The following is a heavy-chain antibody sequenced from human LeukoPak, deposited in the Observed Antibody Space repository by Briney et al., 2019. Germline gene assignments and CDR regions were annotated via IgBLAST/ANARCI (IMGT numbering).Heavy chain of an antibody. CDR2: ISADGDTT. V-gene: IGHV3-23*01. D-gene: IGHD3-16*01. CDR3: AKTYTNRWYSFDS. J-gene: IGHJ4*02. Sequence: GGSLRLSYAASGFTFTSYTLAWVRQAPGKGLEWVSAISADGDTTYYADSLKGRFTISRDNAKNMVYLQMDSLRAEDTALYYCAKTYTNRWYSFDSWGQGTLVTVSS. CDR1: GFTFTSYT.